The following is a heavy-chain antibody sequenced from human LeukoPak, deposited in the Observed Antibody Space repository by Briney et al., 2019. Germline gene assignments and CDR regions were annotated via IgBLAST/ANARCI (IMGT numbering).Heavy chain of an antibody. Sequence: SETLSLTCTVYGGSFSGHYWSWIRQPPGKGLEWIGEINHSGSTNYNPSLKSRVTVSIDTSKNQFSLKLSSVTAADTAVYYCARLRDFWSGYSALDAFDIWGQGTMVTVSS. CDR2: INHSGST. D-gene: IGHD3-3*01. CDR3: ARLRDFWSGYSALDAFDI. V-gene: IGHV4-34*01. J-gene: IGHJ3*02. CDR1: GGSFSGHY.